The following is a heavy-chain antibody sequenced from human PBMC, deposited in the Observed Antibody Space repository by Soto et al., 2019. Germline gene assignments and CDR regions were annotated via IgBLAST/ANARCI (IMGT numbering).Heavy chain of an antibody. J-gene: IGHJ4*02. D-gene: IGHD3-22*01. Sequence: QVQLQESGPGLVKPSQTLSLTCTVSGGSISSGDYYWSWIRQPPGKGLEWIGYIYYSGSTYYNPSLKSRVTISVDTSKNQFSLKLSSVTAADAAVYYCARVSAMIVVVIDYWGQGTLVTVSS. CDR3: ARVSAMIVVVIDY. CDR2: IYYSGST. CDR1: GGSISSGDYY. V-gene: IGHV4-30-4*01.